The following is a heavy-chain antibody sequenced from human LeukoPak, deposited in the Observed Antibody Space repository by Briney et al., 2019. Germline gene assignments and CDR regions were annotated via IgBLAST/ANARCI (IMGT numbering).Heavy chain of an antibody. CDR3: AREGQQLVPPFDY. D-gene: IGHD6-6*01. J-gene: IGHJ4*02. CDR2: IYTSGST. V-gene: IGHV4-61*09. Sequence: IGHIYTSGSTSYNPSLKSRVAISIDTSKNQFALKLGSVTAPDTAVYYCAREGQQLVPPFDYWGQGTLVTVSS.